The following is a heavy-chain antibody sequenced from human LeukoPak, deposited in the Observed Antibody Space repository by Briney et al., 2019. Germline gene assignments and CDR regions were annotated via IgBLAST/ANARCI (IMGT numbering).Heavy chain of an antibody. V-gene: IGHV1-24*01. CDR3: ATVLGRGYSYVGWFDP. D-gene: IGHD5-18*01. J-gene: IGHJ5*02. CDR2: FDPEDGET. Sequence: ASVKVSCKVSGYTLTELSMHWVRQAPGKGLEWMGGFDPEDGETIYAQKFQGRVTMTEDTSTDTAYMELSSLRSEDTAVYYCATVLGRGYSYVGWFDPWGQGTLVTVSS. CDR1: GYTLTELS.